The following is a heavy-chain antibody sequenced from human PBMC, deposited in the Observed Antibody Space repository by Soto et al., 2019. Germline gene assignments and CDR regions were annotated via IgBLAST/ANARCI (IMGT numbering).Heavy chain of an antibody. CDR3: ARMAVAGPSHYYYYYYGMDV. CDR2: TYYRSKWYN. J-gene: IGHJ6*02. CDR1: GDSVSSNSAA. D-gene: IGHD6-19*01. V-gene: IGHV6-1*01. Sequence: QTLSLTCAISGDSVSSNSAAWNWIRQSPSRGLEWLGRTYYRSKWYNDYAVSVKSRITINPDTSKNQFSLQLNSVTPEDTAVYYCARMAVAGPSHYYYYYYGMDVWGQGTTVTVSS.